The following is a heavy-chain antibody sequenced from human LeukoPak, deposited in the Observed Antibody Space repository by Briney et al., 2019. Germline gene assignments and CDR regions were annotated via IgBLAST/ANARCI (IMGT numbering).Heavy chain of an antibody. CDR3: ASSISQREGFDY. J-gene: IGHJ4*02. Sequence: ESSETLSLTCTVSGGSISSYYWNWIRRPPGKGLEWIGYIYYSGSTNYNPSLKSRVTISVDTSKNQFSLKLSSVTAADTAVYYCASSISQREGFDYWAREPWSPSPQ. CDR1: GGSISSYY. CDR2: IYYSGST. D-gene: IGHD2/OR15-2a*01. V-gene: IGHV4-59*01.